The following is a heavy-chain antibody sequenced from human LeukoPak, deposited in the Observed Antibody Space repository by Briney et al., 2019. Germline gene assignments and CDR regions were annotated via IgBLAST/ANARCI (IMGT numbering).Heavy chain of an antibody. CDR2: ISGSGGNT. Sequence: GGSLRLSCAASGFTFTSYAMSWVRQAPGKGLEWVSAISGSGGNTYYADSVKGRFTISRDNSKNTLYLQMNSLRAEDTAVYYCAKLRGSGSYSANDYWGQGTLATVSS. CDR3: AKLRGSGSYSANDY. V-gene: IGHV3-23*01. D-gene: IGHD3-10*01. J-gene: IGHJ4*02. CDR1: GFTFTSYA.